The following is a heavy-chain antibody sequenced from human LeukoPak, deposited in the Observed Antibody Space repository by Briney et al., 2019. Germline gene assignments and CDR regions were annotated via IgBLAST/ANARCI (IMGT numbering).Heavy chain of an antibody. D-gene: IGHD2-2*01. CDR2: INPSGGST. CDR1: GYTFTSYY. Sequence: ASVKVSCKASGYTFTSYYMHWVRQAPGQGLEWMGIINPSGGSTSYTQKFQGRVTMTRDTSTSTVYMELSSLRSEDTAVYYCARVLGYCSSTSCYPEQYWGQGTLVTASS. J-gene: IGHJ4*02. V-gene: IGHV1-46*01. CDR3: ARVLGYCSSTSCYPEQY.